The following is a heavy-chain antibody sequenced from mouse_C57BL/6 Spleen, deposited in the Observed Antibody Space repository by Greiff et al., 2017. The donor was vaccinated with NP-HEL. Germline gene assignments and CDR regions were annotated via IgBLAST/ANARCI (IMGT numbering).Heavy chain of an antibody. Sequence: VQLKQSGAELVRPGASVKLSCTASGFNIKDYYMHWVKQRPEQGLEWIGRIDPEDGDTEYAPKFQGKATMTADTSSNTASLQLSSLTSEDTAVYYCTAHDEYANYAMDYWGQGNSVTVSS. V-gene: IGHV14-1*01. D-gene: IGHD5-1*01. CDR3: TAHDEYANYAMDY. J-gene: IGHJ4*01. CDR1: GFNIKDYY. CDR2: IDPEDGDT.